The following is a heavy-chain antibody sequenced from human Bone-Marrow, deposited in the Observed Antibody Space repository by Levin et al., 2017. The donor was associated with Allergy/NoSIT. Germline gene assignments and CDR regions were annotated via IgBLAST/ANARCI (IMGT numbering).Heavy chain of an antibody. J-gene: IGHJ4*02. D-gene: IGHD3-10*01. CDR2: IYHFGST. CDR1: GVSVTNSNW. V-gene: IGHV4-4*02. Sequence: SETLSLTCSVSGVSVTNSNWWCWVRQAPGKGLEWIGKIYHFGSTNYNPSLKGRVTISEDRSKNQLFLKLTSVTAADTAVYYCARGFGDYILYYCDYWGPGILVTVSS. CDR3: ARGFGDYILYYCDY.